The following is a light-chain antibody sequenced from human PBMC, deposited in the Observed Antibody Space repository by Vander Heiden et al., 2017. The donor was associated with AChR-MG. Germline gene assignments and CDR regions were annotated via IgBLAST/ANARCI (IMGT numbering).Light chain of an antibody. V-gene: IGKV1-33*01. Sequence: IQMTQSPSSLSVSVGDRVTITCKASQDINNNLKWYQQKPGKAPKLLIYDAFNLETGVPSRFSGSGSGTDFTFTISSLMPEDIATYYCQKYDNLSVTFGQGTKLEIK. CDR1: QDINNN. J-gene: IGKJ2*01. CDR3: QKYDNLSVT. CDR2: DAF.